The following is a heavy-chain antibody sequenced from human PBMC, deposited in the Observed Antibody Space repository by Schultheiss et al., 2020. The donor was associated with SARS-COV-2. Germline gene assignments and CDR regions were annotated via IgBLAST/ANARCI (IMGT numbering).Heavy chain of an antibody. Sequence: GSLRLSCSVSGGSFSSYYWSWIRQTPGKGLEWIANIYYSGTPSYNPSLNSRVSISIDTSKNQFSLNLASVTAADTAVYYCARERNGWLRLGYFDYWGQGTLVTVSS. J-gene: IGHJ4*02. D-gene: IGHD5-12*01. CDR1: GGSFSSYY. V-gene: IGHV4-59*04. CDR3: ARERNGWLRLGYFDY. CDR2: IYYSGTP.